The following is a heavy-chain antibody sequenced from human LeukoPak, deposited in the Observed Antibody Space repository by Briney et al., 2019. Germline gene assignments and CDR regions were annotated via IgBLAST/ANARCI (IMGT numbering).Heavy chain of an antibody. CDR1: GGSVSSGSYY. CDR2: IYYSGST. D-gene: IGHD3-22*01. Sequence: SETLSLTCTVSGGSVSSGSYYWSWIRQPLGKGLEWIGYIYYSGSTNYNPSLKSRVTISVDTSKNQFSLKLSSVTAADTAVYYCARNAYYYDSSGIDYWGQGTLVTVSS. V-gene: IGHV4-61*01. J-gene: IGHJ4*02. CDR3: ARNAYYYDSSGIDY.